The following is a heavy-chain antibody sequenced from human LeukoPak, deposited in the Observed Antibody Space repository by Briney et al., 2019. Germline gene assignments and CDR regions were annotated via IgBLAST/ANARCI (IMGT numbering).Heavy chain of an antibody. CDR2: FGTRSSSI. V-gene: IGHV3-21*01. CDR1: GFTVSSHS. J-gene: IGHJ4*02. Sequence: PGGSLRLSCAASGFTVSSHSMNWVRQAPGKGLEWVSSFGTRSSSIYYADSVKGRFTISRDNARNSLYLQMNSLKAEDTAVYYCARERDEGFDYWGQGTLVTVSS. CDR3: ARERDEGFDY. D-gene: IGHD5-24*01.